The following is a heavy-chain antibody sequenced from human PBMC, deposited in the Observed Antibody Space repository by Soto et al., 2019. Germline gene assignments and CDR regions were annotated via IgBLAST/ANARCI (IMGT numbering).Heavy chain of an antibody. CDR1: RYTFTNYY. CDR2: INPSARSA. Sequence: ASVKVSCKASRYTFTNYYLHWVRQAPGQGLEWVGMINPSARSASYAQKLRGRLTMDRDTSTTTVYMELSRLTFEATAVYFCARDNSAANGVLDHWGQGTLVTVSS. CDR3: ARDNSAANGVLDH. V-gene: IGHV1-46*04. D-gene: IGHD1-1*01. J-gene: IGHJ4*02.